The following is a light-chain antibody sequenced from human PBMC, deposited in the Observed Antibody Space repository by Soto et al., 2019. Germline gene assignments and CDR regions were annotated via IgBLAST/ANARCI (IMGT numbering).Light chain of an antibody. Sequence: EIVLTQSPATLSLSPGNRATLSCRASQSVSGYLAWYQQKPGQAPRLLIYDASNMATGIPARFSGSGSRTDFTLTITSLEPEDFAVYYCQQRSNSPSTFGGGTKVEI. CDR3: QQRSNSPST. J-gene: IGKJ4*01. CDR1: QSVSGY. CDR2: DAS. V-gene: IGKV3-11*01.